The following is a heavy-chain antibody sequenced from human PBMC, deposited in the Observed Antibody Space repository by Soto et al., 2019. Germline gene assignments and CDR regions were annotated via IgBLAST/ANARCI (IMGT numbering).Heavy chain of an antibody. V-gene: IGHV3-23*01. Sequence: CSAAGFTFSSYAMSWVRQAPGKGLEWVSLISGSGGNRYYADSVKGRFAVSRDNSKNTLYLQMNSLRAEDTAVYYCARDPVARGDFWGQGTLVTVSS. CDR2: ISGSGGNR. J-gene: IGHJ4*02. CDR3: ARDPVARGDF. D-gene: IGHD2-15*01. CDR1: GFTFSSYA.